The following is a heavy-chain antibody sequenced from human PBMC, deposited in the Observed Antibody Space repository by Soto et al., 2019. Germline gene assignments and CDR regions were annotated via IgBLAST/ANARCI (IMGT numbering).Heavy chain of an antibody. Sequence: SETLSLTCTVSGGSISSYYWSWIRQPPGKGLEWIGYIYYSGSTNYNPSLKSRVTISVDTSKNQFSLKLSSVTAADTAVYYCARHTGTYKPFDYWGQGTLVTVSS. J-gene: IGHJ4*02. CDR1: GGSISSYY. V-gene: IGHV4-59*08. D-gene: IGHD1-1*01. CDR3: ARHTGTYKPFDY. CDR2: IYYSGST.